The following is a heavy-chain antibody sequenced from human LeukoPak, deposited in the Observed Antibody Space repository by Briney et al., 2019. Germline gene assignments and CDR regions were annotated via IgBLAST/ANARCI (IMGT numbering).Heavy chain of an antibody. Sequence: SVKVSCKASGGTFSSYTISWVRQAPGQGLEWMGRIIPILGIANYAQKFQGRVTITADKSTSTVYMELSSLRSEDTAVYYCARCTNGVCAPSYWGQGTLVTVSS. V-gene: IGHV1-69*02. CDR1: GGTFSSYT. J-gene: IGHJ4*02. D-gene: IGHD2-8*01. CDR2: IIPILGIA. CDR3: ARCTNGVCAPSY.